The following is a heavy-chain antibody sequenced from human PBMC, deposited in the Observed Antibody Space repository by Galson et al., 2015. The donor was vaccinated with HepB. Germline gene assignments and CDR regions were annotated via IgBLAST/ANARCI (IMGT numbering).Heavy chain of an antibody. CDR2: ISYDGSNK. V-gene: IGHV3-30*04. CDR1: GFTFSSYA. CDR3: ARASVLASYSSRPPLGY. J-gene: IGHJ4*02. D-gene: IGHD6-13*01. Sequence: SLRLSCAASGFTFSSYAMHWVRQAPGKGLEWVAVISYDGSNKYYADSVKGRFTISRDNSKNTLYLQMNSLRAEDTAVYYCARASVLASYSSRPPLGYWGQGTLVTVSS.